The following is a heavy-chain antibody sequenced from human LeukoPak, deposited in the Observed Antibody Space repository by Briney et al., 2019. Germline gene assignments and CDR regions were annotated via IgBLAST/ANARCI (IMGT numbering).Heavy chain of an antibody. Sequence: GASVKVSCKASGGTFSSYAISWVRQAPGQGLEWMGGIIPIFGTANYAQKFQGRVTITADKSTSTAYMELSSLRSEDTAVYYCAREVGYYDSSGYPTTDYWGQGTLVTVSS. CDR1: GGTFSSYA. CDR2: IIPIFGTA. D-gene: IGHD3-22*01. J-gene: IGHJ4*02. V-gene: IGHV1-69*06. CDR3: AREVGYYDSSGYPTTDY.